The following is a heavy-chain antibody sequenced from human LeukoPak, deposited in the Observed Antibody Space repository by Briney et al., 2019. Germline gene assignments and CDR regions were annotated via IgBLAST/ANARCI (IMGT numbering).Heavy chain of an antibody. J-gene: IGHJ4*02. CDR1: GFTLSSYA. V-gene: IGHV3-23*01. Sequence: GGSLRLSCAASGFTLSSYAMSWVRKAPGKGQELGSAISVSGGRTYYANSVNGRFAISRDNSTNTLYLQMNSPRAADQAVSYFAKDPFLYYYDSSGGSPGFDYWGQGTLVTVSS. D-gene: IGHD3-22*01. CDR2: ISVSGGRT. CDR3: AKDPFLYYYDSSGGSPGFDY.